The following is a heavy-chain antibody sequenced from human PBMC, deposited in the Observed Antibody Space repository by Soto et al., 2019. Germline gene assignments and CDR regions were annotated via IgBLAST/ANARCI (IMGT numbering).Heavy chain of an antibody. CDR2: ISSSSSYI. Sequence: LRLSCAASGFTFSSYSMNWVRQAPGKGLEWVSSISSSSSYIYYADSVKGRFTISRDNAKNSLYLQMNSLRAEDTAVYYCARSSEQWLVPGGYYFDYWGQGTLVTVSS. J-gene: IGHJ4*02. CDR3: ARSSEQWLVPGGYYFDY. V-gene: IGHV3-21*01. D-gene: IGHD6-19*01. CDR1: GFTFSSYS.